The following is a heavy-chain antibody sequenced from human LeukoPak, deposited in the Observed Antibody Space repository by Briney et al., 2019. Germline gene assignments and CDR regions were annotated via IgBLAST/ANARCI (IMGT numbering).Heavy chain of an antibody. CDR2: IYYSGST. CDR3: ARDGPYCSGGSCLDY. V-gene: IGHV4-59*01. Sequence: KSSETLSLTCTVSGGSISSYYWSWIRQPPGKGLEWIGYIYYSGSTNYNPSLKSRVTISVDTSKNQFSLKLSSVTAADTAVYYCARDGPYCSGGSCLDYWGQGTLVTVSS. D-gene: IGHD2-15*01. CDR1: GGSISSYY. J-gene: IGHJ4*02.